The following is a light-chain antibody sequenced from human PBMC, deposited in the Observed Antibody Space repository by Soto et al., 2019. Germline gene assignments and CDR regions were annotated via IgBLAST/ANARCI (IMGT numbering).Light chain of an antibody. J-gene: IGKJ1*01. CDR3: QQSYSTPRT. V-gene: IGKV1-39*01. Sequence: DIQMTQSPSSLSASVGDRVTITCRASQSISSFLNWYQQKPGKAPKLLIYGASSFQSGVPSRFSGSGSGTDFTLTISSLQPEDFATYYCQQSYSTPRTFGQGNKVEIK. CDR2: GAS. CDR1: QSISSF.